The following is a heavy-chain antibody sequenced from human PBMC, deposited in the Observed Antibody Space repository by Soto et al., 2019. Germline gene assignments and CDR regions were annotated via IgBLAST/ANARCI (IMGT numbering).Heavy chain of an antibody. CDR2: ISSNSRHI. D-gene: IGHD5-12*01. Sequence: EVQLVESGGGLVQPGRSLRLSCAASGFTFDGYAMHWVRQAPGKGLEWVSGISSNSRHIGYGDTVQGRFTISRGNANNSLYLQMNSLTPEDTALYYCAREGSGYERGFDYWGQGTLVTVSS. J-gene: IGHJ4*02. CDR1: GFTFDGYA. CDR3: AREGSGYERGFDY. V-gene: IGHV3-9*01.